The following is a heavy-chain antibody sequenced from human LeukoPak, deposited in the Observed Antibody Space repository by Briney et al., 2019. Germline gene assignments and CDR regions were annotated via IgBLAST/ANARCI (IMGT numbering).Heavy chain of an antibody. J-gene: IGHJ4*02. V-gene: IGHV4-34*01. D-gene: IGHD4-17*01. CDR2: INHSGRA. Sequence: SETLSLTCAVSGGSFRGYYWTWLRQPPAKGLEWIGEINHSGRANYNPSLKNRVTISLDTSKNQFSLKVSSVTAADPAVYYCASGQGTVTPHWGQGTLVTVSS. CDR1: GGSFRGYY. CDR3: ASGQGTVTPH.